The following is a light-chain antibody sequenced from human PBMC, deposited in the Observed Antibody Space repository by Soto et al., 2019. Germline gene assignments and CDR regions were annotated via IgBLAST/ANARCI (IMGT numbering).Light chain of an antibody. V-gene: IGKV3-11*01. CDR2: DAS. CDR1: QSVSTY. CDR3: QHYAGSPWT. Sequence: EIVLTQSPATLSLSPGERATLSCRASQSVSTYLAWYQQKPGQAPRLLIYDASKRATGIPVRFSGSGSGTDFTLTITSLEPEDFGVYYCQHYAGSPWTFGQGTKVEIK. J-gene: IGKJ1*01.